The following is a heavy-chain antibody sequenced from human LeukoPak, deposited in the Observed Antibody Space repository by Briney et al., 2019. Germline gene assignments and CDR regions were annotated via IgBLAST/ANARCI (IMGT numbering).Heavy chain of an antibody. CDR3: ATGRDSSGYYYEYFDY. V-gene: IGHV4-59*08. Sequence: PSETLSLTCAVYGGSFSGYYWSWIRQPPGKGLEWIGYIYYSGSTNYNPSLKSRVTISVDTSKNQFSLKLSSVTAADTAVYYCATGRDSSGYYYEYFDYWGQGTLVTVSS. J-gene: IGHJ4*02. D-gene: IGHD3-22*01. CDR1: GGSFSGYY. CDR2: IYYSGST.